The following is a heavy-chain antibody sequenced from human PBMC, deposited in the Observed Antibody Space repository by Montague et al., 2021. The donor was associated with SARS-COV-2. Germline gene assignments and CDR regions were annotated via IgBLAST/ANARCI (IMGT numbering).Heavy chain of an antibody. Sequence: SETLSLTCTVSSGTVYGHNLDWIRKPQGTGHERISYIFYSGATYYNYPPGSRVSISVDTSKDQVALKVKSVTVADSAVYYCASLGALAGNSFDFWGPGTFVIVSS. D-gene: IGHD6-19*01. CDR3: ASLGALAGNSFDF. J-gene: IGHJ3*01. CDR1: SGTVYGHN. V-gene: IGHV4-59*02. CDR2: IFYSGAT.